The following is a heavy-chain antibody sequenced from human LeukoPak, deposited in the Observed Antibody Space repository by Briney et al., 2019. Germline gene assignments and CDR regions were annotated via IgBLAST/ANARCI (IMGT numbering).Heavy chain of an antibody. Sequence: GGSLRLSCAASGFTFSNYWMHWIRQAPGKGLKGRFTISRDNAKNTLYLQMKSLRAEDTAVYYCVRDWDHFDFDSWGQGTLVAVSS. V-gene: IGHV3-74*01. CDR1: GFTFSNYW. D-gene: IGHD3-9*01. CDR3: VRDWDHFDFDS. J-gene: IGHJ5*01.